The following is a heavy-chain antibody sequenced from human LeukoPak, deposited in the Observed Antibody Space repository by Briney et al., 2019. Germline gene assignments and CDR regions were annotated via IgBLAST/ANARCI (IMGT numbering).Heavy chain of an antibody. Sequence: GGSLRLSCAASGFTFDSYAMSWVRQAPGKGLEWVSTTSGSGGNTYYADSVKGRFTISRDNSKNAVFLQMNSLRAEDTALYYCVPLNGGSGGFDYGAQGPLVTVSS. CDR2: TSGSGGNT. V-gene: IGHV3-23*01. D-gene: IGHD7-27*01. CDR1: GFTFDSYA. J-gene: IGHJ4*02. CDR3: VPLNGGSGGFDY.